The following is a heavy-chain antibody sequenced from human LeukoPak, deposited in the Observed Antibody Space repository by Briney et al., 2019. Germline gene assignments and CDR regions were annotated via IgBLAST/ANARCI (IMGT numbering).Heavy chain of an antibody. CDR1: GGSFSGYY. Sequence: RASETLSLTCAVYGGSFSGYYWSWIRQPPGKGLEWIGEINHSGSTNYNPSLKSRVTISVDTSKNQFSLKLSSVTAADTAVYYCARHVSAAGTDWFDPWGQGTLVTVSS. CDR2: INHSGST. CDR3: ARHVSAAGTDWFDP. D-gene: IGHD6-13*01. J-gene: IGHJ5*02. V-gene: IGHV4-34*01.